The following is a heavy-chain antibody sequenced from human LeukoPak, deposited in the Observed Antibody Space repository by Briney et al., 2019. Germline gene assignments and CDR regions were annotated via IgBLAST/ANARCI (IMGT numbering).Heavy chain of an antibody. V-gene: IGHV3-30-3*01. Sequence: PGGSLRLSCAASGFTFSSYATHWVRQAPGKGLEWVAVISYDGSNKYYADSVKGRFTISRDNSKNTLYLQMNSLRAEDTAVYYCAREIPTRITIFGVVTMGAFDYWGQGTLVTVSS. D-gene: IGHD3-3*01. CDR1: GFTFSSYA. CDR2: ISYDGSNK. J-gene: IGHJ4*02. CDR3: AREIPTRITIFGVVTMGAFDY.